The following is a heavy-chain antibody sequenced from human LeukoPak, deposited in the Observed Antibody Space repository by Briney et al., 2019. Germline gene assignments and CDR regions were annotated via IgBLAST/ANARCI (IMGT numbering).Heavy chain of an antibody. J-gene: IGHJ5*02. V-gene: IGHV1-69*13. Sequence: SVEVSCKASGGTFSSYAISWVRQAPGQGLEWMGGIIPIFGTANYAQKFQGRVTITADESTSTAYMELSSLRSEDTAVYYCARDYYDSSGYLNWFDPWGQGTLVTVSS. D-gene: IGHD3-22*01. CDR1: GGTFSSYA. CDR3: ARDYYDSSGYLNWFDP. CDR2: IIPIFGTA.